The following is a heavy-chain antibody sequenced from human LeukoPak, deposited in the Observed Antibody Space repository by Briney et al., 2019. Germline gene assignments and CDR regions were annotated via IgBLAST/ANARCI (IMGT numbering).Heavy chain of an antibody. CDR1: GFTISSYA. CDR2: ISYDGSNK. CDR3: TRDGDPYSGSPRYHAFDI. J-gene: IGHJ3*02. Sequence: PGRSLRLSCAASGFTISSYAMHWVRQAPDKGLEWVAVISYDGSNKYYADSVKGRFTISRDNSKNTLYLQMNSLRAEDTAVYYCTRDGDPYSGSPRYHAFDIWGQGTMVTVSS. V-gene: IGHV3-30-3*01. D-gene: IGHD1-26*01.